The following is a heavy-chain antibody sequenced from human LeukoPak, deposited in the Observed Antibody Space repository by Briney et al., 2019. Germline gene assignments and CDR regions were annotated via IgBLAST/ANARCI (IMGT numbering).Heavy chain of an antibody. CDR2: ISAYNGNT. Sequence: RASVKVSCKASGYTFTSYGISWVRQAPGQGLEWMGWISAYNGNTNYAQKLQGRVTMTTDTSTSTAYMELRSLRSDDTAVYYCARDRLWLGELLFHLPSNWFDPWGQGTLVTVSS. V-gene: IGHV1-18*01. CDR1: GYTFTSYG. CDR3: ARDRLWLGELLFHLPSNWFDP. D-gene: IGHD3-10*01. J-gene: IGHJ5*02.